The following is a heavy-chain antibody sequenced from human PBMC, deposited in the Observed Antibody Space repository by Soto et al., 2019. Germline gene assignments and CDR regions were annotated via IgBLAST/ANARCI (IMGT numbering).Heavy chain of an antibody. V-gene: IGHV4-59*08. CDR2: IYHSGST. CDR3: ARRRLRSHFDY. Sequence: QVQLQESGPGLVKPSETLSLTCTVSGGSISSYYWSWIRQPPGKGLEWIGYIYHSGSTNYNPSLKSRVTISVDTSKNQFSLKLSSVTAADTAVYYCARRRLRSHFDYWGQGTLVTVSS. D-gene: IGHD4-17*01. J-gene: IGHJ4*02. CDR1: GGSISSYY.